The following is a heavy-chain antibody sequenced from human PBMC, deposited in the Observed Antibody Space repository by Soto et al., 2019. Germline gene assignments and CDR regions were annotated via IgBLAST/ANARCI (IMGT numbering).Heavy chain of an antibody. CDR2: ISSDGSKK. CDR1: GFPFRNNG. CDR3: AMDLYGGSSRFDY. D-gene: IGHD2-15*01. V-gene: IGHV3-30*03. Sequence: QVQLVESGGGVVQPGRSLRLPFVPSGFPFRNNGIHWVRQAPGKGLEWVAVISSDGSKKYYADSVKGRFTISRDNSKNTLYLQMNSLRAEDTAVYYCAMDLYGGSSRFDYWGQGTLVTVSS. J-gene: IGHJ4*02.